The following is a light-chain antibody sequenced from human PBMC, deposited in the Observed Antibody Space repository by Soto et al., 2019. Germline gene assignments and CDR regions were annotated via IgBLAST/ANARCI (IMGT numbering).Light chain of an antibody. J-gene: IGLJ2*01. V-gene: IGLV2-14*01. CDR2: EVS. CDR3: SSYTSSSTPVV. CDR1: SSDVGGYNY. Sequence: QSALTQPASVSGSPGQSITIPCTGTSSDVGGYNYVSWYQQHPGKAPKLMIYEVSNRPSGVSNRFSGSKSGNTASLTISGLQAEDEADYYCSSYTSSSTPVVFGGGTKVTVL.